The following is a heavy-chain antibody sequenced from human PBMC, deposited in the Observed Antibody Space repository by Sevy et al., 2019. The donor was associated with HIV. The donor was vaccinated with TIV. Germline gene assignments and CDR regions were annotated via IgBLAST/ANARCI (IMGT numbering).Heavy chain of an antibody. J-gene: IGHJ4*02. Sequence: GGSLRLSCAASGFTFSSYAMHWVRQAPGKGLEWVAVISNDGTNKYYADSVKGGFTISRDISKNTLYLQMNSLRAEDTAVYYCAREEGYYGSGSYYRSDYWGQGTLVTVSS. D-gene: IGHD3-10*01. CDR2: ISNDGTNK. CDR1: GFTFSSYA. CDR3: AREEGYYGSGSYYRSDY. V-gene: IGHV3-30*04.